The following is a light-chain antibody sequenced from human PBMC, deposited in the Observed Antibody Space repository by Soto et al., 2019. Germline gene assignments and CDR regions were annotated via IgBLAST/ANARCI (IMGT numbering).Light chain of an antibody. J-gene: IGKJ3*01. CDR3: QQSYSL. CDR1: QSISRN. V-gene: IGKV1-39*01. CDR2: AAS. Sequence: DIQMTQSPSSLSASVGDRVTITCRASQSISRNLNWYQQKPGKAPKLLIYAASSLQSGVPSRFSGSGSGTDFTLTISSLQPEDFATYYCQQSYSLFGPGTKVDIK.